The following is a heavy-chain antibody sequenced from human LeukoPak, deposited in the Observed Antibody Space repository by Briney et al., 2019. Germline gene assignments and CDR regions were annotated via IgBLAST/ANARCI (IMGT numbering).Heavy chain of an antibody. CDR3: ARDRGRGRVYCSSTSCLNYFDY. CDR1: GYTFTDYG. CDR2: ISAYNGYT. J-gene: IGHJ4*02. V-gene: IGHV1-18*01. Sequence: ASVKVSCKASGYTFTDYGFSWVRQAPGQGLEWMGWISAYNGYTDYAQKFQFRVTMTTDTSTSTAYMELRSLRSEDTAVYYCARDRGRGRVYCSSTSCLNYFDYWGQGTLVTVSS. D-gene: IGHD2-2*01.